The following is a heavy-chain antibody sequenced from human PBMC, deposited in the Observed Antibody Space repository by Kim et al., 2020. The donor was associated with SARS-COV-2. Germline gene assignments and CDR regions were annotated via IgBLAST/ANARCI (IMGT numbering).Heavy chain of an antibody. V-gene: IGHV1-2*02. Sequence: ASVKVSCKASGYTFTGYYMHWVRQAPGQGLEWMGWINPNSGGTNYAQKFQGRVTMTRDTSISTAYMELSRLRSDDTAVYYCARDFGVVPAAISGWFDPWGQGTLVTVSS. D-gene: IGHD2-2*02. CDR3: ARDFGVVPAAISGWFDP. J-gene: IGHJ5*02. CDR2: INPNSGGT. CDR1: GYTFTGYY.